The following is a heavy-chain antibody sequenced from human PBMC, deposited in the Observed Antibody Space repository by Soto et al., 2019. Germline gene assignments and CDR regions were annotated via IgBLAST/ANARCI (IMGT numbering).Heavy chain of an antibody. D-gene: IGHD2-8*01. CDR3: ARRTWGMDV. V-gene: IGHV4-4*02. J-gene: IGHJ6*02. CDR2: IFHNGNT. CDR1: SGSITSSKW. Sequence: QVQLQESGPGLVKPSGTLSLTCAVSSGSITSSKWWSWVRKPPGKELEWIGEIFHNGNTYYNPSHKSRVTISVATPKNQFSLNLGSLTAADTAVYYCARRTWGMDVWGQGTTVTVSS.